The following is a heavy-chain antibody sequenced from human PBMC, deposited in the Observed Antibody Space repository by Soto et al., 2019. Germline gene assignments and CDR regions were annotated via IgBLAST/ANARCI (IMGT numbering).Heavy chain of an antibody. CDR1: GYTFTSYG. D-gene: IGHD5-12*01. CDR2: ISAYNGNT. CDR3: ARLGGYSGYDPRTDDAFDI. Sequence: GASVKVSCKASGYTFTSYGISWVRQAPGQGLEWMGWISAYNGNTNYAQKLQGRVTMTTDTSTSTAYMELRSLRSDDTAVYYCARLGGYSGYDPRTDDAFDIWGQGTMVTVSS. V-gene: IGHV1-18*01. J-gene: IGHJ3*02.